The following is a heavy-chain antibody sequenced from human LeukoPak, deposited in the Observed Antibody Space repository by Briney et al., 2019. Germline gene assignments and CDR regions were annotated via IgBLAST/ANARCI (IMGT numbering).Heavy chain of an antibody. CDR2: IYYSGTI. CDR3: ARRIGEMNDAFDI. Sequence: PSETLSLPSTVSGGSITSSSYYWGWIRQPPGQGLEWLGSIYYSGTIYYYPSLKSRVTISVDTSKNQFYLKLSSATAADTAVYYCARRIGEMNDAFDIWGQGTVVTVSS. J-gene: IGHJ3*02. V-gene: IGHV4-39*01. CDR1: GGSITSSSYY. D-gene: IGHD3-10*01.